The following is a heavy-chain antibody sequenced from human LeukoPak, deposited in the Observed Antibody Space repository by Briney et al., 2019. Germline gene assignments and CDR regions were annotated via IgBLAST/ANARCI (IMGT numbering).Heavy chain of an antibody. V-gene: IGHV3-53*01. CDR3: ATTGGYWTGIFDR. J-gene: IGHJ4*02. CDR2: IHGDGRT. Sequence: GGSLRLSCAAFGFTVTTNYMTWVRQAPGKGLEWVSGIHGDGRTYYADSVKGRFTISRDSSKNTLYLQMNSLRAEDTAVYYCATTGGYWTGIFDRWGQGTLVTVSS. CDR1: GFTVTTNY. D-gene: IGHD2-8*02.